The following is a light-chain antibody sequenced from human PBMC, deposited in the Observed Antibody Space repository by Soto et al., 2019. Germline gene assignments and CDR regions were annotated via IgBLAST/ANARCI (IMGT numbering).Light chain of an antibody. V-gene: IGKV3-20*01. CDR3: QAYGSSQT. Sequence: EIVLTQSPDTLYLSPGERVTLSCMASQSIYTRALAWYQQKPGQAPRLLLYGASNRLTGIPDRFSGSGSGIDFTLTITRRERDDFAVYYCQAYGSSQTVGGGTKVEI. CDR2: GAS. CDR1: QSIYTRA. J-gene: IGKJ4*02.